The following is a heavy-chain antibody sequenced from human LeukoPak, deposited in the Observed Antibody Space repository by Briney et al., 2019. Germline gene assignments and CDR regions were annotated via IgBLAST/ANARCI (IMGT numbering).Heavy chain of an antibody. J-gene: IGHJ4*02. CDR2: ISSSGSTI. CDR3: ARVWRYYDSSGYYEDDYFDY. V-gene: IGHV3-11*01. D-gene: IGHD3-22*01. Sequence: GGSLRLSCAASGFTFSDYYMSWIRQAPGKGLEWVSYISSSGSTIYYADSVKGRFTISRDNAKNSLYLQMNSLRAEDTAVYYCARVWRYYDSSGYYEDDYFDYWGQGTLVTVSS. CDR1: GFTFSDYY.